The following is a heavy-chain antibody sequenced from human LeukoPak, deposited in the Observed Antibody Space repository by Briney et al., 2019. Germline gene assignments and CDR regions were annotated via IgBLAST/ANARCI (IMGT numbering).Heavy chain of an antibody. Sequence: KPSETLSLTCTVSGGSISSGSYYWSWIRQPAGQGLEYIGRMYTSGSTNYNPSLKSRVTISVDTSKNQFSLKLSSVTAADTAVYYCARDHSYGRIDYWGQGTLVTVSS. CDR3: ARDHSYGRIDY. V-gene: IGHV4-61*02. CDR2: MYTSGST. CDR1: GGSISSGSYY. J-gene: IGHJ4*02. D-gene: IGHD5-18*01.